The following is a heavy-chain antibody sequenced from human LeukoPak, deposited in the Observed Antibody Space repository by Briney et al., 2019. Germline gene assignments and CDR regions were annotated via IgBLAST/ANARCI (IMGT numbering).Heavy chain of an antibody. CDR1: GFTFSSYS. D-gene: IGHD1-26*01. Sequence: GRSLRLSCAASGFTFSSYSMNWVRQAPGKGLEWVSSISSSSSYIYYADSVKGRFTISRDNAKNSLYLQMNSLRAEDTAVYYCAKATRASGSYYADYWGQGTLVTVSS. CDR2: ISSSSSYI. V-gene: IGHV3-21*04. CDR3: AKATRASGSYYADY. J-gene: IGHJ4*02.